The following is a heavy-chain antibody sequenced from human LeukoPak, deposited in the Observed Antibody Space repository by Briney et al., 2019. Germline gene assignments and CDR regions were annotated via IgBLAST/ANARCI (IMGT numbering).Heavy chain of an antibody. CDR1: GGSISSSSYY. D-gene: IGHD3-10*01. CDR3: ATENGSGSYQGDY. Sequence: SETLSLTCTVSGGSISSSSYYWGWIRQPPGKGLEWIGSIYYSGSTYYNPSLKSRVTISVDTSKNQFSLKPSSVTAADTAVYYCATENGSGSYQGDYWGQGTLVTVSS. J-gene: IGHJ4*02. V-gene: IGHV4-39*01. CDR2: IYYSGST.